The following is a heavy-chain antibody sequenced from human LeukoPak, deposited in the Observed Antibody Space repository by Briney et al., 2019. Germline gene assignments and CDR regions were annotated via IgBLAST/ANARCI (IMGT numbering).Heavy chain of an antibody. J-gene: IGHJ4*02. CDR2: ISYDGSNK. CDR1: GFTFSSYG. V-gene: IGHV3-30*18. CDR3: AKDPYGVAGYYFDY. Sequence: GGSLRLSCAASGFTFSSYGMHWVRQAPSKGLEWVAVISYDGSNKYYADSVKGRFTISRDNSKNTLYLQMNSLRAEDTAVYYCAKDPYGVAGYYFDYWGQGTLVTVSS. D-gene: IGHD6-19*01.